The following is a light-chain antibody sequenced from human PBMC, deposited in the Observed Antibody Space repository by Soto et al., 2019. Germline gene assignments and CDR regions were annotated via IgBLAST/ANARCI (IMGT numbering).Light chain of an antibody. CDR2: GAS. Sequence: EIVMTQSPATLSVSPGERATLSCRASQSLSSNLVWYQQKPGQAPRLLIYGASTRATGIPARFSGSGSGTDFTLTISRLEPEDFAVYYCQQCGSSPWTFGQGTKVEIK. J-gene: IGKJ1*01. V-gene: IGKV3-15*01. CDR3: QQCGSSPWT. CDR1: QSLSSN.